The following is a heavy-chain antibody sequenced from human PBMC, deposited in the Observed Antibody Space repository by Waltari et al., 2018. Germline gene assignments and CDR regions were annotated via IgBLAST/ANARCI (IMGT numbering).Heavy chain of an antibody. CDR3: ARGRHYYDSSGYDFQH. V-gene: IGHV1-8*03. CDR1: GYTFTSYD. J-gene: IGHJ1*01. CDR2: MNPNSGNT. Sequence: QVQLVQSGAEVKKPGASVKVSCKASGYTFTSYDINWVRQATGQGLEWMGWMNPNSGNTGYAQKVQGRVTITRNTSISTAYMELSSLRSEDTAVYYCARGRHYYDSSGYDFQHWGQGTLVTVSS. D-gene: IGHD3-22*01.